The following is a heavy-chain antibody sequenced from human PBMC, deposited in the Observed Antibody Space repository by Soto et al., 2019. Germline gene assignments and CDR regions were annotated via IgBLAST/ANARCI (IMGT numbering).Heavy chain of an antibody. CDR3: AAVQESPYSMGM. CDR2: IVVGSNNR. D-gene: IGHD2-15*01. J-gene: IGHJ6*02. Sequence: QMQLVQSGPEVKKPGTSVKVSCKASGITFNRSAIQRVRQARGQRLEWVGWIVVGSNNRDYAQKFQERVTITSDMSTSTVYMELSSLSSEDTAVYYCAAVQESPYSMGMWGQGTTVTVSS. V-gene: IGHV1-58*02. CDR1: GITFNRSA.